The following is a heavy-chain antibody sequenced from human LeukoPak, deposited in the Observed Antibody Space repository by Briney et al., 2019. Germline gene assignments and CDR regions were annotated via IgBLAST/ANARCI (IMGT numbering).Heavy chain of an antibody. CDR2: INPSAGST. CDR3: ARGVVGNTLMFTY. CDR1: GYTFTNYY. J-gene: IGHJ4*02. V-gene: IGHV1-46*03. Sequence: GASVKVSCKASGYTFTNYYMHWVRQAPGQGLEWMGIINPSAGSTSYAQKFQGRVTMTRDTSTSTVYMELSSLRSEDSAVSYCARGVVGNTLMFTYWGQGTLVTVSS. D-gene: IGHD5-18*01.